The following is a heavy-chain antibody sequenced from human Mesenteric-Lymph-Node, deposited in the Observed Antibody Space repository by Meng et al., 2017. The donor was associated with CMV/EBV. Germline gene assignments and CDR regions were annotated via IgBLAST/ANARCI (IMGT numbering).Heavy chain of an antibody. CDR3: ARDGRSSGYYQYYYYGMDV. CDR2: IYYSGST. CDR1: GGSISSSSYY. J-gene: IGHJ6*02. D-gene: IGHD3-22*01. Sequence: SETLSLTCTVSGGSISSSSYYWAWIRQPPGKGLECIGSIYYSGSTYYNPSLKSRVTISVDTSKNQFSLKLSSVTAADTAVYYCARDGRSSGYYQYYYYGMDVWGQGTTVTVSS. V-gene: IGHV4-39*07.